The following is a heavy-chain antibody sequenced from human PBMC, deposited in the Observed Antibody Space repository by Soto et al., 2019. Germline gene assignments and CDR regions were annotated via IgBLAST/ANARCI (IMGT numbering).Heavy chain of an antibody. Sequence: QVQLVQSGAEVKRPGSSVKVSCKTYGGSFSSLALSWVRPAPGQCLEWLGGIIPSFGVANYAQKCQGKVKISPDESTTTGYPEVTSLTFNEPAVDYWARGGNDVTTANLFWFDPWGPGTLVTVSS. J-gene: IGHJ5*02. CDR1: GGSFSSLA. CDR2: IIPSFGVA. CDR3: ARGGNDVTTANLFWFDP. D-gene: IGHD1-1*01. V-gene: IGHV1-69*01.